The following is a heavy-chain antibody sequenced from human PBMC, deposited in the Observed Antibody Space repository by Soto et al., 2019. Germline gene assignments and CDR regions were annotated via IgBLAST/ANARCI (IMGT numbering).Heavy chain of an antibody. CDR3: ARRAETNGWNGFGADQYYFHF. CDR2: MNPNTGNS. CDR1: GYTFTSYD. D-gene: IGHD1-1*01. J-gene: IGHJ4*02. Sequence: ASVKVSCKASGYTFTSYDIYWVRQATGQGLEWMGWMNPNTGNSGYAQKFQGRVTMTSDTSISTAHMELSSLRSEDTAVYYCARRAETNGWNGFGADQYYFHFWGQGTLVTVSS. V-gene: IGHV1-8*01.